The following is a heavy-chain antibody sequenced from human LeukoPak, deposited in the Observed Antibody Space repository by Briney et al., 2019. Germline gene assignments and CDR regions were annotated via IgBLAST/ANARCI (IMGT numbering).Heavy chain of an antibody. CDR3: ARLDSSGWYFDY. CDR1: GGSFSGYY. J-gene: IGHJ4*02. Sequence: SETLSLTCAVYGGSFSGYYWSWIRQPPGKGLEWIGEINHSGSTNYNPSLKSRVTISVDTSKNQFSLKLSSVTAADTAVYYCARLDSSGWYFDYWGQGTLGTVSS. CDR2: INHSGST. V-gene: IGHV4-34*01. D-gene: IGHD6-19*01.